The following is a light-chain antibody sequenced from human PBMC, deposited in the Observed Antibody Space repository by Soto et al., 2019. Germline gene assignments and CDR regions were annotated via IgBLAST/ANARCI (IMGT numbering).Light chain of an antibody. CDR3: QQLRSYPST. J-gene: IGKJ4*01. CDR1: QDISSS. CDR2: AAS. V-gene: IGKV1-9*01. Sequence: IPLTQSPSSLSASVGDSVTITCRASQDISSSLAWYQQKPGKAPKLLSYAASILQSGVPSRFSGSGFGTDFTLTISSLQAEDFASYFCQQLRSYPSTFGGGTKVEIK.